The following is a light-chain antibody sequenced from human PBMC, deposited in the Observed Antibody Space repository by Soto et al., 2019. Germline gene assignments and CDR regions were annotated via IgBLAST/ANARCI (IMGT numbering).Light chain of an antibody. Sequence: QSVLTQPPSASGTPGQRVAISCSGGSSDIGSNPVNWYLHLPGAAPKLLIYRDNQRPSGVPDRFSGSKSGTPASLTISGLQSEDEADYFCSAWDDNIYGPVFGGGTKLTVL. J-gene: IGLJ2*01. CDR1: SSDIGSNP. CDR2: RDN. V-gene: IGLV1-44*01. CDR3: SAWDDNIYGPV.